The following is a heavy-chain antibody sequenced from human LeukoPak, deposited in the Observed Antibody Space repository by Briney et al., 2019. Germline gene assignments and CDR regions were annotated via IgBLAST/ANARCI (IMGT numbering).Heavy chain of an antibody. CDR1: GFTFSSYG. CDR3: AKNGHGSGSYYPRTKYYFDY. Sequence: GGSLRLSCAASGFTFSSYGMHWVRQAPGKGLEWLAVISYDGSNKYYADSVKGRFTISRDNSKNTLYLQMNSLRAEDTAVYYCAKNGHGSGSYYPRTKYYFDYWGQGTLVTVSS. J-gene: IGHJ4*02. V-gene: IGHV3-30*18. D-gene: IGHD3-10*01. CDR2: ISYDGSNK.